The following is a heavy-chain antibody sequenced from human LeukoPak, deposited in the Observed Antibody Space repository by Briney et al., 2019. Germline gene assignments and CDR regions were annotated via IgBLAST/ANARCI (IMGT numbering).Heavy chain of an antibody. CDR2: IKQDGSEK. J-gene: IGHJ6*03. CDR1: GFTLSSYW. CDR3: ARSSSGSGGYYMDV. Sequence: GGSLRLSCAASGFTLSSYWMSWVRQAQGKGREWVSNIKQDGSEKYYVDSVKGRFTISRDNAKNSLYLQMNSLRAEDTAVYYCARSSSGSGGYYMDVWGKGTTVTVSS. V-gene: IGHV3-7*01. D-gene: IGHD1-26*01.